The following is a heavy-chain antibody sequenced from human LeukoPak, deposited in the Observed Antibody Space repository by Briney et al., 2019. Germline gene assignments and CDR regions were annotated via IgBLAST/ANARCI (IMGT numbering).Heavy chain of an antibody. CDR2: ISASGGET. CDR1: GFTFTRYA. J-gene: IGHJ5*02. D-gene: IGHD1-1*01. Sequence: GGSLRLSCVSSGSGFTFTRYAMSWVRQAPGKGLQWVATISASGGETNYADSVKGRFSISRDNSKYILYLQMNSLSDADTAVYYCANRGTTGSWGQGTLVAVSS. CDR3: ANRGTTGS. V-gene: IGHV3-23*01.